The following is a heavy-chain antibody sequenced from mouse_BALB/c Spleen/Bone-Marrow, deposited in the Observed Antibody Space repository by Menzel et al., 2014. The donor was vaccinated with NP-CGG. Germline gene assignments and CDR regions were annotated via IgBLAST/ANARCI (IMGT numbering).Heavy chain of an antibody. CDR1: GYTFTSYW. Sequence: VKLQESGAELVKPGASVKLSCKASGYTFTSYWMHWVKQRPGQGLEWIGEINPSNGRTNYNEKFKTKATLTVDKSSSTAYMQLSSLTSVDSAVYFCARSDGYRAMDYWGQGTSVTVSS. J-gene: IGHJ4*01. V-gene: IGHV1S81*02. D-gene: IGHD2-3*01. CDR3: ARSDGYRAMDY. CDR2: INPSNGRT.